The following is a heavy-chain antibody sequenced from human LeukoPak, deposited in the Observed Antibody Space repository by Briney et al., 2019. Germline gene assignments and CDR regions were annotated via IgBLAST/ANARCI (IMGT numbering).Heavy chain of an antibody. CDR3: ANFWSGYSPFDY. Sequence: GGSLRLSCAASVFTFSDYYMTWIRQAPGKGLEWVPYISSSGSTMYYADSVKGRFTISRDNAKNSLYLQMNSLRADDTAVYYCANFWSGYSPFDYWGQGTLVTVSS. V-gene: IGHV3-11*04. D-gene: IGHD3-3*01. J-gene: IGHJ4*02. CDR1: VFTFSDYY. CDR2: ISSSGSTM.